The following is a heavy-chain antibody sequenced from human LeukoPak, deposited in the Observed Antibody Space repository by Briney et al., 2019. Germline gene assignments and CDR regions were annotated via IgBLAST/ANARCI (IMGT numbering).Heavy chain of an antibody. V-gene: IGHV4-61*01. CDR2: ICYSGST. CDR1: GGSFSSGSYY. D-gene: IGHD2-2*01. CDR3: ASGDIVVVPAAGKSYYYYGMDV. Sequence: PSETLSLTCTVSGGSFSSGSYYWSWIRQPPGKGLEWVGYICYSGSTNYHPTLKSRVTISVDTSKNQFSLKLSSVTAADTAVYYCASGDIVVVPAAGKSYYYYGMDVWGQGTTVTVSS. J-gene: IGHJ6*02.